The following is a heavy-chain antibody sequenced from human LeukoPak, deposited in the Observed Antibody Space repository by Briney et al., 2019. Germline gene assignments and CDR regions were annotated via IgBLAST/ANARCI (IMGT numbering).Heavy chain of an antibody. CDR2: INHSGST. V-gene: IGHV4-34*01. J-gene: IGHJ4*02. Sequence: SETLSLTCAVYGGSFSGYYWSWIRQPPGKGLEWIGEINHSGSTNYNPSLKSRVTISVDTSKNQFSLKLSSVTAADTAVYYCARGPQTGYSSSWYLNWGQGTLVTVSS. CDR1: GGSFSGYY. CDR3: ARGPQTGYSSSWYLN. D-gene: IGHD6-13*01.